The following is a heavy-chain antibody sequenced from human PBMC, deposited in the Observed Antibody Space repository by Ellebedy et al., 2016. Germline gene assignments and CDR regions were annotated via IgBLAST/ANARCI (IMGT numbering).Heavy chain of an antibody. CDR1: GFTFSSYS. CDR3: ARVLLGYCSGGSCYSYYGMDV. Sequence: GESLKISCAASGFTFSSYSMNWVRQAPGKGLEWVSYISSSSSTIYYADSVKGRFTISRDNAKNALYLQMNSLRAEDTAVYYCARVLLGYCSGGSCYSYYGMDVWGQGTRVTVSS. D-gene: IGHD2-15*01. V-gene: IGHV3-48*04. J-gene: IGHJ6*02. CDR2: ISSSSSTI.